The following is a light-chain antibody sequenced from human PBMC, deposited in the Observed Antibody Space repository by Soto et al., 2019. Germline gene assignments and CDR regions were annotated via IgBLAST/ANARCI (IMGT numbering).Light chain of an antibody. CDR3: QQYYSYPIT. CDR1: QSVGSW. V-gene: IGKV1-5*01. CDR2: TVS. Sequence: DIQMTQSPSTLSASVGDRVTITCRATQSVGSWLAWYQQKPGKAPKSLIYTVSTLQSGVPSRFSGSGSGTEFSLTISSLQPEDFATYYCQQYYSYPITFGQGTRLEIK. J-gene: IGKJ5*01.